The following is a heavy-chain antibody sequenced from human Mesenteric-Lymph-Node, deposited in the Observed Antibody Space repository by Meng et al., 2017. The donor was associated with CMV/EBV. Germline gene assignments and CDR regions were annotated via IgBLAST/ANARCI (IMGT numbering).Heavy chain of an antibody. V-gene: IGHV3-21*01. D-gene: IGHD6-6*01. Sequence: LSCAACGFTFSSYSMNWVRQAPGKGLEWVSSISSSSSYIYYADSVKGRFTISRDNAKNSLYLQMNSLRAEDTAVYYCARGPSSSQDYWGQGTLVTVSS. CDR3: ARGPSSSQDY. CDR2: ISSSSSYI. CDR1: GFTFSSYS. J-gene: IGHJ4*02.